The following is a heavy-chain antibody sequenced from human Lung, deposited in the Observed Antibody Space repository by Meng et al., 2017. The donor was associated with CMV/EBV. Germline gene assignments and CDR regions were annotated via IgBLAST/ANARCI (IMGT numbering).Heavy chain of an antibody. CDR1: GGSLSSRTW. J-gene: IGHJ4*02. CDR2: IYHSGST. V-gene: IGHV4-4*02. Sequence: VPRPESGPGLWNPSGPLSLTCAVSGGSLSSRTWWSWVRQPPGKGLEWIGEIYHSGSTNYNPSLKSRVTISVDESKNQFSLRLSSVTAADTAVYYCARVGAYCGGDCYHPRWGQGTLVTVSS. D-gene: IGHD2-21*02. CDR3: ARVGAYCGGDCYHPR.